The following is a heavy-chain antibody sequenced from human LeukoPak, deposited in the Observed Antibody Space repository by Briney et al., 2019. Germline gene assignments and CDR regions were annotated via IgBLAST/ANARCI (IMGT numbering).Heavy chain of an antibody. V-gene: IGHV1-18*01. CDR1: GYTFTSYG. CDR3: ARGTYYDY. Sequence: ASVKVSCKASGYTFTSYGISWVRQAPGQGLEWMGWISAYNVNTESTQKFQGRVTMTTGTSTNTAYMELRSLRSDDTAVYYCARGTYYDYWGQGTLVSVFS. CDR2: ISAYNVNT. J-gene: IGHJ4*02.